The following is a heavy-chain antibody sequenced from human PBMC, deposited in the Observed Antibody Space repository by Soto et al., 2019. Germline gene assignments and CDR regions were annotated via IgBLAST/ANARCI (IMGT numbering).Heavy chain of an antibody. CDR2: ISVYNGKT. CDR3: ARGGNQLWFGELLYKPFDY. Sequence: ASVKVSCKPSGYIFTSYAVSWVRQAPGQGLEWMGWISVYNGKTNYAQKLQGRVTMTADTSTSTAYMELRSLRSDDTAVYYCARGGNQLWFGELLYKPFDYWGQGTLVTVSS. CDR1: GYIFTSYA. D-gene: IGHD3-10*01. J-gene: IGHJ4*02. V-gene: IGHV1-18*01.